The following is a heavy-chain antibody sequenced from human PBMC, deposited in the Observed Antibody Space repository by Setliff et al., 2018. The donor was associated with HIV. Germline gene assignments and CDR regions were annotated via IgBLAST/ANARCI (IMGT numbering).Heavy chain of an antibody. D-gene: IGHD3-22*01. CDR1: GTSLSSSDFY. Sequence: SETLSLTCSVSGTSLSSSDFYWDWIRQPPGKGLEWIGSIYYSGSTYYNPSLKSRVTISVDTSKNQFSLKLSSVTAADTAVYYCARRSVTYYYDSSGYYDGAFDIWGQGTMVTVSS. J-gene: IGHJ3*02. V-gene: IGHV4-39*01. CDR2: IYYSGST. CDR3: ARRSVTYYYDSSGYYDGAFDI.